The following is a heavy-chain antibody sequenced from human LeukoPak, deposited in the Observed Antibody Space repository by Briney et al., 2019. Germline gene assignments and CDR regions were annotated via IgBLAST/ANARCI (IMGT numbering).Heavy chain of an antibody. V-gene: IGHV3-30*02. CDR2: IRYGVSNK. Sequence: EGSLRLSCAASGFTFTNYGMHWVRQAPGKGLECVAFIRYGVSNKYYADSVKGRFTISRDNSKNTLYLQMNSLRAEDTAVYYCAKDPRDCSSTNCYTAAAGFDYWGQGTLVTVSS. J-gene: IGHJ4*02. D-gene: IGHD2-2*02. CDR3: AKDPRDCSSTNCYTAAAGFDY. CDR1: GFTFTNYG.